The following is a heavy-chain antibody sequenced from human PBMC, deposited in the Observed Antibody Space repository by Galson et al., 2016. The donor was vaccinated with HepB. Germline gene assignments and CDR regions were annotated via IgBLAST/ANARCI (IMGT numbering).Heavy chain of an antibody. CDR3: VRDSGGYRDGPQYYLDY. CDR2: ISSSGGMI. Sequence: SLRLSCAVSGLTFSDYWMSWVRQAPGKGLEWVSYISSSGGMIFYADSVRGRFTISRDHAENSLSLQMDSLRPEDTGVYFCVRDSGGYRDGPQYYLDYWGQGVLSPSPQ. J-gene: IGHJ4*02. CDR1: GLTFSDYW. D-gene: IGHD5-18*01. V-gene: IGHV3-11*04.